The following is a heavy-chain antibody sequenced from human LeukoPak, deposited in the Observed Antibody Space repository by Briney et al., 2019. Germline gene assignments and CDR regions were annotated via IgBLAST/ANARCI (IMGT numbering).Heavy chain of an antibody. V-gene: IGHV4-39*07. D-gene: IGHD3-10*01. J-gene: IGHJ5*02. CDR3: AREMVRGSSWFDP. Sequence: SETLSLTCTVSGGSISSSSYYWGWIRQPPGKGLEWIGSIYHSGSTYYNPSLKSRVTIAVETSKNQFSLKLSSVTAADKAVYYCAREMVRGSSWFDPWGQGTLVTVSS. CDR1: GGSISSSSYY. CDR2: IYHSGST.